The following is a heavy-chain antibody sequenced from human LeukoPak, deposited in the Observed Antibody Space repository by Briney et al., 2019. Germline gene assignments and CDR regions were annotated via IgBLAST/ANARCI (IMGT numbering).Heavy chain of an antibody. CDR3: ARANYYYDSSGYYYYYYYMDV. J-gene: IGHJ6*03. Sequence: ASVKVSCKASGYTFTRYDINWVRQATGHGLEWMGWMNPNSGNTGYAQKFQGRVTITRNTSISTAYMELSSLRSEDTAVYYYARANYYYDSSGYYYYYYYMDVWGKGTTVTVSS. D-gene: IGHD3-22*01. CDR1: GYTFTRYD. CDR2: MNPNSGNT. V-gene: IGHV1-8*03.